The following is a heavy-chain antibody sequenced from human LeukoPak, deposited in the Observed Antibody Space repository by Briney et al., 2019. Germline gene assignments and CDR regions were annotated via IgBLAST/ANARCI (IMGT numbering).Heavy chain of an antibody. Sequence: GGSLRLSCAASGFTFSTFGMHWLRQAPGKGLEWVAFIRYDASNKYYADSVKGRFTISRDNSKNTLYLQMNSLRPEDTAVYFCDGYNSGVDYWGQGTLVTVSS. D-gene: IGHD6-19*01. CDR1: GFTFSTFG. V-gene: IGHV3-30*02. J-gene: IGHJ4*02. CDR3: DGYNSGVDY. CDR2: IRYDASNK.